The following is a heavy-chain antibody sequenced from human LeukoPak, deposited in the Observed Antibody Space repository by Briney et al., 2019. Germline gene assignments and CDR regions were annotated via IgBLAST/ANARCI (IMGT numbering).Heavy chain of an antibody. Sequence: PGGSLRLSCAASGFTFSSYAVSWVRQAPGKGLAWVSAISDSGGSTQYADSVKGRFTISRDNSKNTLYLQMNSLRAEDTAVYYCAKGSSNWRDYYYFDYWGQGTPVTVSS. CDR1: GFTFSSYA. CDR2: ISDSGGST. J-gene: IGHJ4*02. CDR3: AKGSSNWRDYYYFDY. D-gene: IGHD6-13*01. V-gene: IGHV3-23*01.